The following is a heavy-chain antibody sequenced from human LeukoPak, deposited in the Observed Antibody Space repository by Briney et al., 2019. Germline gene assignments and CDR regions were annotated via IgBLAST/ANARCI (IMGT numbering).Heavy chain of an antibody. CDR1: GYTFTGYY. D-gene: IGHD3-3*01. CDR3: ASFRFLEWFPWY. CDR2: INPNSGGT. V-gene: IGHV1-2*02. J-gene: IGHJ4*02. Sequence: ASVKVSCKASGYTFTGYYMHWVRQAPGQGLEWMGWINPNSGGTNYAQKFQGRVTMTRDTSISTAYMELSRLRFDDTAVYYCASFRFLEWFPWYWGQGTLVTVSS.